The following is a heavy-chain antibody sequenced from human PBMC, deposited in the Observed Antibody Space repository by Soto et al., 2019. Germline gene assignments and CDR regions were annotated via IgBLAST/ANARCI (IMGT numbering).Heavy chain of an antibody. CDR3: VIPARSVRGMGV. V-gene: IGHV3-7*03. CDR2: IKGDGSVT. J-gene: IGHJ6*02. D-gene: IGHD6-6*01. Sequence: GGSLRLSCAASGFTFSNFWMSWARQAPGKGLEWVANIKGDGSVTQYVASVEGRFTISRDNAKYSLYLQMNSLRVEDTALYYCVIPARSVRGMGVWGQGTTVTVS. CDR1: GFTFSNFW.